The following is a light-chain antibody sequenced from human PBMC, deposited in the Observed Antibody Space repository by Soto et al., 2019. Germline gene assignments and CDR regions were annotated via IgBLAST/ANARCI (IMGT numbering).Light chain of an antibody. CDR3: QQYNNWPLT. V-gene: IGKV3-15*01. CDR2: GAS. J-gene: IGKJ4*01. CDR1: QSVSSL. Sequence: EVVMTQSPATLSVSPGERATLSCRASQSVSSLLAWYQQKPGQAPRLLIYGASTRATGIPDRFSASGSGTEVALTISSLQSGDFAVYYCQQYNNWPLTFGGGTKVEIK.